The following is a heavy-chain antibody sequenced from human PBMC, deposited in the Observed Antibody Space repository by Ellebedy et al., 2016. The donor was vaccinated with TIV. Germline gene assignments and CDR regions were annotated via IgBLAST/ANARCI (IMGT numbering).Heavy chain of an antibody. Sequence: AASVKVSCKVSGYTLTELSMHWVRQAPGKGLEWMGGFDPEDGETIYAQKFQGRVTMTEDTSTDTAYMELSSLRSEDTAVYYCATGGLAVAEQYNDYWGQGTLVTVSS. CDR3: ATGGLAVAEQYNDY. J-gene: IGHJ4*02. D-gene: IGHD6-19*01. V-gene: IGHV1-24*01. CDR1: GYTLTELS. CDR2: FDPEDGET.